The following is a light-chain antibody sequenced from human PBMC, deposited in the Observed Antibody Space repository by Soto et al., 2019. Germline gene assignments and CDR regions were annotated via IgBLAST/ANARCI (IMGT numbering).Light chain of an antibody. CDR2: GAS. V-gene: IGKV3-20*01. CDR3: QQYGSTPPIT. CDR1: QNINSDY. Sequence: EIVLTQSPGTLSLSPVERATLSCRASQNINSDYFAWYQQKPGQAPRPLIYGASSRASGIPDRFSGSGSGTDFTLTISRLEPEDFAVYYCQQYGSTPPITFGQGTRLEIK. J-gene: IGKJ5*01.